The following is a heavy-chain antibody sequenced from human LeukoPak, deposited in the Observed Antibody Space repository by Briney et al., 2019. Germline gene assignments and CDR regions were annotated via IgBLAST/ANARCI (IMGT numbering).Heavy chain of an antibody. CDR1: GGTFSSYA. D-gene: IGHD3-22*01. CDR3: ARETDYYDSSGYYYEPNWFDP. CDR2: IIPILGIA. Sequence: SVKVSCKASGGTFSSYAIIWVRQAPGQGLEWMGRIIPILGIANYAQKFQGRVTITADKSTSTAYMELSSLRSEDTAVYYCARETDYYDSSGYYYEPNWFDPWGQGTLVTVSS. J-gene: IGHJ5*02. V-gene: IGHV1-69*04.